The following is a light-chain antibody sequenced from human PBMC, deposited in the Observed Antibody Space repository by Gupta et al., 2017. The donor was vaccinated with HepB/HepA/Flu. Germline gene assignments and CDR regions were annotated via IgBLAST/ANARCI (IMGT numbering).Light chain of an antibody. V-gene: IGLV2-14*03. CDR2: DVS. Sequence: QSALTQPASVSGFPGQSITMSCLGTSSDIGGYKYVSWYQQLPDKAPKLIIYDVSSRPSGVSSRFSGSKSAATATLTITGLQADDEADYYCSSYTASTRSVIFGGGTKLTVL. J-gene: IGLJ2*01. CDR1: SSDIGGYKY. CDR3: SSYTASTRSVI.